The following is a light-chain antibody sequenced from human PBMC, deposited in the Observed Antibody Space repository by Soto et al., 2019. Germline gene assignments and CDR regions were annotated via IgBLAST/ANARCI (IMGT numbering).Light chain of an antibody. J-gene: IGKJ5*01. Sequence: EIVLTQYRVTLSLSRGERATLACRSGQSVSSYLAWYQQKPGQAPRLLIYDASNRATGIPARFSGSGSGTDFTLTISSLEPEDFAVYYCQQRSNWPPPITFGQRTLLE. CDR3: QQRSNWPPPIT. V-gene: IGKV3-11*01. CDR1: QSVSSY. CDR2: DAS.